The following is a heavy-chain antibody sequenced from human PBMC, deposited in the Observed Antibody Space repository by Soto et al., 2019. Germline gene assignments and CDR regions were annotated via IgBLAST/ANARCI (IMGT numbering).Heavy chain of an antibody. J-gene: IGHJ4*02. CDR1: GGSISSGGYY. CDR3: ARTPMVRGSGPYFDY. D-gene: IGHD3-10*01. Sequence: SETLSLTCTVSGGSISSGGYYWSWIRQHPGKGLEWIGYIYYSGSTYYNPSLKSRVTISVDTSKNQFSLKLSSVTAADTAVYYCARTPMVRGSGPYFDYWGQGTRVTVSS. CDR2: IYYSGST. V-gene: IGHV4-31*03.